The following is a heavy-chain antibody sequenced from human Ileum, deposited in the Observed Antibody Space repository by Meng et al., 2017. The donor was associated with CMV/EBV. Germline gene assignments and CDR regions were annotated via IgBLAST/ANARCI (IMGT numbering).Heavy chain of an antibody. CDR2: IYYTGAT. CDR1: SGSITSDGHY. J-gene: IGHJ4*02. Sequence: LQLQESGPGLVKPSETLSLICSVSSGSITSDGHYWGWIRQPPGKGLEWIGSIYYTGATFYNPSLKSRITVSIDTSKNQFSLNLRSMTAADTAVYYCTKDRGNYIVDFWGQGTLVTVSS. V-gene: IGHV4-39*07. D-gene: IGHD1-26*01. CDR3: TKDRGNYIVDF.